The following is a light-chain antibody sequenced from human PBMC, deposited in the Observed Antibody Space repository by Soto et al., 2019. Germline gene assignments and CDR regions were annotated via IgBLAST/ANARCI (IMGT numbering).Light chain of an antibody. CDR1: QDISNY. CDR2: AAS. V-gene: IGKV1-16*01. J-gene: IGKJ1*01. CDR3: HQYNNWPPWT. Sequence: DIQMTQSPSSLSASVGDRVTIACQASQDISNYLHWYQRKPGKAPNLLIYAASSLQSGVPSRFSGSGSGTEFTLTISSLQSEDYAVYYCHQYNNWPPWTFGQGTKVDIK.